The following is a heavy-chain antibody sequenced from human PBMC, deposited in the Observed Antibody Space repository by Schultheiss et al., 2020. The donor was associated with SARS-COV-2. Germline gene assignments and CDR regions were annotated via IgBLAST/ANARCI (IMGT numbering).Heavy chain of an antibody. CDR2: ISAYNGNT. Sequence: ASVKVSCKASGYTFTSYGISWVRQAPGQGLEWMGWISAYNGNTNYAQKLQGRVTMTTDTSTSTAYMELRSLRSDDTAVYYCAREYYDFWSGTLSPMYNWFDPWGQGTLVTVSS. CDR1: GYTFTSYG. D-gene: IGHD3-3*01. CDR3: AREYYDFWSGTLSPMYNWFDP. V-gene: IGHV1-18*01. J-gene: IGHJ5*02.